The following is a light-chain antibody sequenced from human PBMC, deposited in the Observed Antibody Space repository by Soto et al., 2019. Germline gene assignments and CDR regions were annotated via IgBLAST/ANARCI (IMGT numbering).Light chain of an antibody. CDR1: QSIGTY. V-gene: IGKV1-39*01. CDR3: HQSNSPPST. Sequence: DIQMTQSPSSLSASVGDRVTVTCRASQSIGTYVNWYQQKPGKAPYLLIYAASRLQSGVPSKFSGGDCGTYFTPTISSLKPEVVAPSYCHQSNSPPSTFGQGTKREIK. J-gene: IGKJ2*01. CDR2: AAS.